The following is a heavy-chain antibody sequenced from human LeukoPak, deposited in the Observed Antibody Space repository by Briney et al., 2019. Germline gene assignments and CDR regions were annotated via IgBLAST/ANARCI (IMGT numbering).Heavy chain of an antibody. CDR3: TRDHLGYCSSTSCYYLDY. CDR2: VSDDGTND. CDR1: GFTFSNAW. J-gene: IGHJ4*02. V-gene: IGHV3-30*03. Sequence: GGSLRLSCAASGFTFSNAWMSWVRQAPGKGLEWVAVVSDDGTNDYYADSVKGRFTISRDNSKNTLYLQLNSLRVEDTAVYYCTRDHLGYCSSTSCYYLDYWGQGTLVTVSS. D-gene: IGHD2-2*01.